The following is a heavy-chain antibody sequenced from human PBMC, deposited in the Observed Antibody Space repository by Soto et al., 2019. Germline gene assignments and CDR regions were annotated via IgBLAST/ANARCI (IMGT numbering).Heavy chain of an antibody. Sequence: SETLSLTCTVSGGSISSYYWSWIRQPPGKGLEWIGYIYYSGSTNYNPSLESRVTISVDTSKNQFSLKLSSVTAADTAVYYCARGLSTSSYYYMDVWGKGTTVTVSS. V-gene: IGHV4-59*01. CDR2: IYYSGST. CDR1: GGSISSYY. D-gene: IGHD2-2*01. CDR3: ARGLSTSSYYYMDV. J-gene: IGHJ6*03.